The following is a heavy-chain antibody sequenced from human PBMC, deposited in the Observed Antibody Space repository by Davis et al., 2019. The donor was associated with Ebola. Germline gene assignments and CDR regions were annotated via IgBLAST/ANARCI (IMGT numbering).Heavy chain of an antibody. V-gene: IGHV3-74*01. D-gene: IGHD1-26*01. CDR3: ASAHRVGDY. CDR1: GFTFSTYW. J-gene: IGHJ4*02. Sequence: HTGGSLRLSCAASGFTFSTYWMHWVRQAPGKGLVWVSRIKSDGSSTYYADSVKGRFTISRDNAKNTLYLQMNSLRDEDTAVYYCASAHRVGDYWGQGTLVTVSS. CDR2: IKSDGSST.